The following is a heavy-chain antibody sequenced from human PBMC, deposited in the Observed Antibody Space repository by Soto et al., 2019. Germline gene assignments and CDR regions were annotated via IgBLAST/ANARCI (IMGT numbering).Heavy chain of an antibody. CDR3: AKGKYSSGWYGRADVFDI. Sequence: EVPLWEFGGGLVQPGGTLRLSCAASGFTFSNYAMNWVRQAPGKGLEWVSVISHNGASTYSADSVKGRFTTSRDNSKNALYLQMHSLRAEDTAVYYCAKGKYSSGWYGRADVFDIWGQGTVVTVSS. CDR2: ISHNGAST. D-gene: IGHD6-19*01. V-gene: IGHV3-23*01. J-gene: IGHJ3*02. CDR1: GFTFSNYA.